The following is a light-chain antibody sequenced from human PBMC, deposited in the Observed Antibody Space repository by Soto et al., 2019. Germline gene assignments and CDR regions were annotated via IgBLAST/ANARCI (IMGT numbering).Light chain of an antibody. V-gene: IGKV3-20*01. Sequence: EIVLTQSPGTLSLSPGERATLSCRASQAVGSSLLAWYQHKPGQAPRLVIYGASSSATGIPDRFSGSGSGTDFTLTISRLEPEDFAVYYCQQGGGALWTFGQGPKVELK. J-gene: IGKJ1*01. CDR1: QAVGSSL. CDR3: QQGGGALWT. CDR2: GAS.